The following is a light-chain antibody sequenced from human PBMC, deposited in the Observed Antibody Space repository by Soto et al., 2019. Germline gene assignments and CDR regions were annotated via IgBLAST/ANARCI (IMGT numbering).Light chain of an antibody. CDR1: SGHSTYA. CDR2: LHSDGSH. CDR3: QTWDTGIVV. J-gene: IGLJ2*01. V-gene: IGLV4-69*01. Sequence: QSVLTQSPSASASLGASVNLTCTLSSGHSTYAIAWHQQQPEKGPRFLMKLHSDGSHIKGDGIPHRFSGSSSGAERYLTISSLQSDDEADYYCQTWDTGIVVFGGGTQLTVL.